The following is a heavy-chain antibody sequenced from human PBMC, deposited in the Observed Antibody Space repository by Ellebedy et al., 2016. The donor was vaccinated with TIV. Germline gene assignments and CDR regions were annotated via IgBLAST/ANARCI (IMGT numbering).Heavy chain of an antibody. D-gene: IGHD2-21*02. CDR2: IIPILGIA. J-gene: IGHJ4*02. CDR1: GDTFSSSA. V-gene: IGHV1-69*04. CDR3: ARDSGAYCGGDCYNIDY. Sequence: AASVKVSCKASGDTFSSSAISWVRQAPGQGLEWMGRIIPILGIANYAQKFQGRVTITADKSTSTAYMELSSLRSEDTAVYYCARDSGAYCGGDCYNIDYWGQGTLVTVSS.